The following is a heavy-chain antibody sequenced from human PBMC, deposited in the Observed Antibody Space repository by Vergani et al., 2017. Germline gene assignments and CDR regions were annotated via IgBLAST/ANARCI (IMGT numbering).Heavy chain of an antibody. D-gene: IGHD3-9*01. CDR3: ARGVSDYDILTGYPYYYMDV. CDR1: GGSFSGYY. V-gene: IGHV4-34*01. J-gene: IGHJ6*03. CDR2: INHSGST. Sequence: QVQLQQWGAGLLKPSETLSLTCAVYGGSFSGYYWSWIRQPPGKGLEWIGEINHSGSTNYNPSLKSRVTISVDTSKNQFSLKLSSVTAADTAVYYCARGVSDYDILTGYPYYYMDVWGKGTTVTVSS.